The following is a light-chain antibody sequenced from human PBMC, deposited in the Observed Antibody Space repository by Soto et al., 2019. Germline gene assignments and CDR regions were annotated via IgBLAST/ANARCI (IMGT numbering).Light chain of an antibody. CDR2: EVN. V-gene: IGLV2-14*01. Sequence: QSALTQPASVSGSPGQSITISCTGTSDDVGGYNYVSWYQQHPGKAPKLMIFEVNNRPSGVSNRFSGSRSGNTASLTISGLQAEDEADYYCSSYRSGNTXXVFGGGTKLT. CDR3: SSYRSGNTXXV. J-gene: IGLJ2*01. CDR1: SDDVGGYNY.